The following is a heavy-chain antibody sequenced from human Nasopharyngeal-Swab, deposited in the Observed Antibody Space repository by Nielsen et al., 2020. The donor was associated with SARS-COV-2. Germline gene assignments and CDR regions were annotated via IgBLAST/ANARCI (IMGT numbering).Heavy chain of an antibody. V-gene: IGHV1-69*13. CDR3: ASNSGCSSTSCPIDRLVYGMDV. CDR1: GDTFSSYA. J-gene: IGHJ6*02. D-gene: IGHD2-2*01. Sequence: SVKVSCKASGDTFSSYAISWVRQAPGQGLEWMGGIIPIFGTANYAQKFQGRVTITADESTSTAYMELSSLRSEDTAVYYCASNSGCSSTSCPIDRLVYGMDVWGQGTTVTVSS. CDR2: IIPIFGTA.